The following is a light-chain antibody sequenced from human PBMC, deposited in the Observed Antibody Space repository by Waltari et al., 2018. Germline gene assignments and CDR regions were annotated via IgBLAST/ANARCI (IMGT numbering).Light chain of an antibody. V-gene: IGKV3-15*01. CDR1: QTVISD. CDR2: GAS. CDR3: HQYNNWPPSLT. J-gene: IGKJ4*01. Sequence: EIVLTQSPVTLSLSPGQRATLFCRASQTVISDVAWYQQKPGQAPRSLVYGASTTATCNAPRFSGSGSGTEFRLTISSLQSYDFAIYYCHQYNNWPPSLTFGGGTKLEI.